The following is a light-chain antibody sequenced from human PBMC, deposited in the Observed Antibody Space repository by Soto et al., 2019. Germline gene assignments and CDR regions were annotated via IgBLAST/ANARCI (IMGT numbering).Light chain of an antibody. V-gene: IGKV1-6*01. J-gene: IGKJ4*01. CDR1: QGIRND. CDR3: QQTYSVPGS. CDR2: AAS. Sequence: AIQMTQSPSSLSASVGDRVTITCRASQGIRNDLGWYQQKPGKAPKLLIYAASSLQSGVPSRFSGSGSGTDFTVTISSLQPDDFATYYCQQTYSVPGSFGGGTKVEVK.